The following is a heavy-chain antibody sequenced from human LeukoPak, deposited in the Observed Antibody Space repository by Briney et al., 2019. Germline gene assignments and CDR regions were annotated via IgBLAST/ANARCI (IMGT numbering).Heavy chain of an antibody. V-gene: IGHV3-9*01. CDR3: AKAQTWFGELPIDY. CDR1: GFNFDDYA. CDR2: ISWNSGSI. D-gene: IGHD3-10*01. J-gene: IGHJ4*02. Sequence: GGSLRLSCAASGFNFDDYAMHWVRHAPGKGLEWVSGISWNSGSIGYADSVMGRFTISRDNAKNSLYLQMNSLRAEDTALYYCAKAQTWFGELPIDYWGQGTLVTVSS.